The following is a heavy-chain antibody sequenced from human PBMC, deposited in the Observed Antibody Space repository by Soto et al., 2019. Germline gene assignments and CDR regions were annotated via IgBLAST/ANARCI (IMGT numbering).Heavy chain of an antibody. J-gene: IGHJ4*02. CDR3: ARDRDGYHPALPDY. CDR1: GFTFSSYS. V-gene: IGHV3-48*02. CDR2: ISSSSSTI. D-gene: IGHD5-12*01. Sequence: LRLSCAASGFTFSSYSMNWVRQAPGKGLGWVSYISSSSSTIYYADSVKGRFTISRDNAKNSLYLQMNSLRDEDTAVYYCARDRDGYHPALPDYWGQGTLVTVSS.